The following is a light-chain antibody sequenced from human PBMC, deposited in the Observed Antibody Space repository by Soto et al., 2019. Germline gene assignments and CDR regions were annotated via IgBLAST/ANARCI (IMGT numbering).Light chain of an antibody. CDR2: EVT. CDR3: CSWTSTSTYV. J-gene: IGLJ1*01. Sequence: QPVLTQPPSVSGSPGQSVTISCSGTNSDVGSYNRVSWYQQPPGTAPKLVIYEVTNRPSGVPDRFSGSKSGNTASLTISGLQAEDEADYYCCSWTSTSTYVFGTGTKLTVL. V-gene: IGLV2-18*02. CDR1: NSDVGSYNR.